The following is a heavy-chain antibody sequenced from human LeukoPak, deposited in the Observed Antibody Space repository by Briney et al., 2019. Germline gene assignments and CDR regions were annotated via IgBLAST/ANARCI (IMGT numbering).Heavy chain of an antibody. CDR2: IIPIFGTA. D-gene: IGHD2-21*01. CDR1: GGTFSSYA. Sequence: SVKVSCKASGGTFSSYAISWVRQAPGQGLEWMGGIIPIFGTANYAQKFQGRVTITTGESTSTAYMELSSLRSEDTAVYYCARARGGYSLDAFDIWGQGTMVTVSS. J-gene: IGHJ3*02. V-gene: IGHV1-69*05. CDR3: ARARGGYSLDAFDI.